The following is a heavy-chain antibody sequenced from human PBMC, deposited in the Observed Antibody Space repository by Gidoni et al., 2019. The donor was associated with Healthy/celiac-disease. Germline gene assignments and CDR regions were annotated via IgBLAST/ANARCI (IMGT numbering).Heavy chain of an antibody. CDR3: ARDSRAAQTYYYYGMDV. D-gene: IGHD6-6*01. CDR1: GFTFSSYW. CDR2: IKQDGSEK. J-gene: IGHJ6*02. V-gene: IGHV3-7*05. Sequence: EVQLVESGGGLVQPGGSLRLSCAASGFTFSSYWMSWVRQAPGKGLEWVANIKQDGSEKYYVDSVKGRFTISRDNAKNSLYLQMNSLRAEDTAVYYCARDSRAAQTYYYYGMDVWGQGTTVTVSS.